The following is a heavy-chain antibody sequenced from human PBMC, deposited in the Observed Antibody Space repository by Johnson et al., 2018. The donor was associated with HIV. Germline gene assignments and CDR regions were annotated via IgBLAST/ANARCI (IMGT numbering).Heavy chain of an antibody. CDR1: GFTFDDYA. D-gene: IGHD3-22*01. Sequence: QLVESGGGLVQPGRSLRLSCTASGFTFDDYAMHWVRLAPGKGLEWVSGISWNSGSIAYADSVKGRFTISRDNYKNTLSLQMNSLRSEDTAVYYCARGYDDDSSGSDDAFDIWGQGTMVTVSS. J-gene: IGHJ3*02. CDR3: ARGYDDDSSGSDDAFDI. V-gene: IGHV3-9*01. CDR2: ISWNSGSI.